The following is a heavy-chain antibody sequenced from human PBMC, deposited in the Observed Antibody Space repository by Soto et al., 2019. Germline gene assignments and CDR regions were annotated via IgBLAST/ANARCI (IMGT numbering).Heavy chain of an antibody. D-gene: IGHD4-17*01. Sequence: QVQLVESGGGVVQPGRSLRLSCAASGFTFSSYGMHWVRQAPGKGLEWVAVIWYDGSNKYYADSVKGRFTISRDNSKNTLYLQMNSLRAEDTAVYYWAGWRLPGFDPWGQGTLVTVSS. CDR1: GFTFSSYG. CDR3: AGWRLPGFDP. J-gene: IGHJ5*02. CDR2: IWYDGSNK. V-gene: IGHV3-33*01.